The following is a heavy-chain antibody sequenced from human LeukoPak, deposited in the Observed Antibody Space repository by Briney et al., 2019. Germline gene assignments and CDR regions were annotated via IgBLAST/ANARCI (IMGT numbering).Heavy chain of an antibody. Sequence: GASVKVSCKASGYIFTSYGISWVRQAPGQGLEWMGWISGYNGNTNYAQKLQGRVTMTTDTSASTAYMELRSLRSDDTAVYYCARGYYYDSSGYYYDYYYYYMDVRGKGTTVTVSS. CDR1: GYIFTSYG. CDR3: ARGYYYDSSGYYYDYYYYYMDV. J-gene: IGHJ6*03. D-gene: IGHD3-22*01. V-gene: IGHV1-18*01. CDR2: ISGYNGNT.